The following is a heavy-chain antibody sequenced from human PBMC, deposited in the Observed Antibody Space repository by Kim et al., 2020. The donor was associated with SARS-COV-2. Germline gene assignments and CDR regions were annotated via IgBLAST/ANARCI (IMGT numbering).Heavy chain of an antibody. Sequence: GGSLRLSCAASGLDVTSYFMSWVRQAPGEGLEWVSMICSDYSGGNTHYADSVKGPFTNSRDNSKNTVYLQMNSLRVEDTAVFYCARWILDQCQDWGQGTRVTVPS. CDR2: ICSDYSGGNT. D-gene: IGHD1-1*01. J-gene: IGHJ1*01. CDR3: ARWILDQCQD. V-gene: IGHV3-53*01. CDR1: GLDVTSYF.